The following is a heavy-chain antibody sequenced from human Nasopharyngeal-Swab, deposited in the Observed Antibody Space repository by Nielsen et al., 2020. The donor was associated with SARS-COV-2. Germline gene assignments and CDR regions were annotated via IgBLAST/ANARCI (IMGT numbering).Heavy chain of an antibody. CDR3: AKVLTPVVTPDEDI. CDR2: IKQDGSEK. D-gene: IGHD4-23*01. J-gene: IGHJ3*02. Sequence: WIRQPPGKGLEWVANIKQDGSEKYYVDSVKGRFTISRDNAKNSLYLQMNSLRAEDTAVYYCAKVLTPVVTPDEDIWGQGTMVTVSS. V-gene: IGHV3-7*03.